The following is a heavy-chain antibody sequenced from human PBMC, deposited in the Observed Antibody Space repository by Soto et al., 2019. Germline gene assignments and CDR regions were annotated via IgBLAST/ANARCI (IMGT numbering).Heavy chain of an antibody. D-gene: IGHD3-22*01. CDR2: IHYSGST. CDR1: GGSISNGGLY. CDR3: ARTTDSSGYFQFWFDP. Sequence: SETLSLTCTVSGGSISNGGLYWSWIRQYPGKGLEWIGYIHYSGSTYYNPSLESRVTISVDTSKNHLSLKLSSVTAADTAVYYCARTTDSSGYFQFWFDPWGQGTLVTVSS. J-gene: IGHJ5*02. V-gene: IGHV4-31*03.